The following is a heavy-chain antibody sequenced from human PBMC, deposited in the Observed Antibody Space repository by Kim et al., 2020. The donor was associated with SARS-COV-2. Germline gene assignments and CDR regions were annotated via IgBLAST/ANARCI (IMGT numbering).Heavy chain of an antibody. CDR2: IYYSGST. J-gene: IGHJ5*02. CDR1: GGSISSYY. CDR3: ARGDYYDSSGYYSRGNGWFDP. V-gene: IGHV4-59*13. D-gene: IGHD3-22*01. Sequence: SETLSLTCTVSGGSISSYYWSWIRQPPGKGLEWIGYIYYSGSTNYNPSLKSRVTISVDTSKNQFSLKLSSVTAADTAVYYCARGDYYDSSGYYSRGNGWFDPWGQGTLVTVSS.